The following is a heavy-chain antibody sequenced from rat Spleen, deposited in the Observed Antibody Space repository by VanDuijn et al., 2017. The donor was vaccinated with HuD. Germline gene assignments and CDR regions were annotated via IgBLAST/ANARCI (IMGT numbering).Heavy chain of an antibody. CDR3: TRDQAGTWAY. CDR2: ITNAGGGT. J-gene: IGHJ3*01. V-gene: IGHV5-31*01. CDR1: GFTFNKYW. Sequence: EVQLVESGGGLVQPGRSLKLSCVASGFTFNKYWMAWIRQAPGKGLEWVASITNAGGGTYYPDSVKGRFTISRDNAKSTLYLQMNSLRSEDTATYYCTRDQAGTWAYWGQGTLVTVSS. D-gene: IGHD5-1*01.